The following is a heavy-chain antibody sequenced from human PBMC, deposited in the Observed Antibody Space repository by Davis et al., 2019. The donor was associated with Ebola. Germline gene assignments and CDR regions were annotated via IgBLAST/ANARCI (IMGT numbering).Heavy chain of an antibody. V-gene: IGHV3-20*01. J-gene: IGHJ5*01. CDR1: GFTFDDYA. CDR3: ARVNAATGYSRFET. D-gene: IGHD3-9*01. CDR2: INWNGASS. Sequence: GGSLRLSCGASGFTFDDYAMTWVRQVPGKGLEWFSGINWNGASSGYADSVKGRFTISRDNVKNSLYLRMNSLRVEDTALYHCARVNAATGYSRFETWGQGTLVTVSS.